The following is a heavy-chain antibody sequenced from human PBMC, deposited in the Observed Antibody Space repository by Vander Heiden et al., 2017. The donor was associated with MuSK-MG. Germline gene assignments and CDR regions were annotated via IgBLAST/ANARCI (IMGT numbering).Heavy chain of an antibody. J-gene: IGHJ4*02. CDR1: GGSVSSSSYY. CDR3: ARGGRYSDFDY. V-gene: IGHV4-39*01. Sequence: QLQLQAAGPGLVKPSETLSLTCTVSGGSVSSSSYYWGWIRQPPGKGLEWIGSIYYSVSTYDNPSLKRRVTTSVDTAKNQFSMKVRSVTAADTAVYYVARGGRYSDFDYWGQGTLVTVSS. D-gene: IGHD1-26*01. CDR2: IYYSVST.